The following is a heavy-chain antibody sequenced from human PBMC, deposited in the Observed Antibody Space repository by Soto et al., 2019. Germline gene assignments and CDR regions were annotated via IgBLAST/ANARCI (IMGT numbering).Heavy chain of an antibody. CDR3: ARDNVWSGYYSSFDY. J-gene: IGHJ4*02. CDR1: DGSINSHF. V-gene: IGHV4-4*07. CDR2: IYSSGST. D-gene: IGHD3-3*01. Sequence: SETLSLTCSVSDGSINSHFWSWIRQPAGKRLEWIGRIYSSGSTIYNPSLKSRVTMSVDTSKNQFSLKLRSVTAADTAVYYCARDNVWSGYYSSFDYWGQGTLVTVSS.